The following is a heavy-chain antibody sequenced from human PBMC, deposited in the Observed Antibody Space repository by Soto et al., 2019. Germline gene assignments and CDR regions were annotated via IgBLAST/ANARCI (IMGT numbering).Heavy chain of an antibody. J-gene: IGHJ4*02. CDR3: ARTKYTSSWLYDY. CDR2: IWYDGSNI. V-gene: IGHV3-33*01. Sequence: QVQLVESGGGVVQPGRSLRLSCAASGFTFSSYGMHWVRQAPGKGLEWVAVIWYDGSNIHYADSVKGRFTISRDNSKNTLYLQTNSLRAEDTAVYYCARTKYTSSWLYDYWGQGTLVTVSS. D-gene: IGHD6-13*01. CDR1: GFTFSSYG.